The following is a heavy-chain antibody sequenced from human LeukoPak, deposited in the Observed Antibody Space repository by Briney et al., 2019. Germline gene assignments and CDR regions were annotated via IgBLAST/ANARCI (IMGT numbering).Heavy chain of an antibody. CDR3: VRDRVGPDY. J-gene: IGHJ4*02. CDR1: GFTFSSAW. Sequence: GGSLRLSCAASGFTFSSAWMHWVRQAPGTGLVWVSRITDDATTTYADSVKGRFTISRDNAKNILYLQMNSLRAGDTAVYYCVRDRVGPDYWGQGTLVTVSS. V-gene: IGHV3-74*03. CDR2: ITDDATT. D-gene: IGHD1-26*01.